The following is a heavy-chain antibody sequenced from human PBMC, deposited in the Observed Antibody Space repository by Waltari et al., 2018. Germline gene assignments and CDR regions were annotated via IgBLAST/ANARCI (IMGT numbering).Heavy chain of an antibody. CDR3: ARAPPRRYCTNGVCYRYYYYYGMDV. V-gene: IGHV4-34*01. J-gene: IGHJ6*02. CDR1: GGSFSGYY. CDR2: INHSGST. D-gene: IGHD2-8*01. Sequence: QVQLQQWGAGLLKPSETLSLTCAVYGGSFSGYYWSWIRQPPGKGLEWIGEINHSGSTNYNPTRKSRVTISVDTSKNQFSLKLSSVTAADTAVYYCARAPPRRYCTNGVCYRYYYYYGMDVWGQGTTVTVSS.